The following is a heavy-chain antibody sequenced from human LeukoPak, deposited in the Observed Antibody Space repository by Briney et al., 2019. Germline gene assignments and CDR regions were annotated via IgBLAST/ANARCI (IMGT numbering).Heavy chain of an antibody. Sequence: SVKVSCKASGGTFSSYAIRWVRQAPGQGLEWMGRIIPILGIANYAQKFQGRVTITADKSTSTAYMELSSLRSEDTAVYYCARGAQLRSPFDYWGQGTLVTVSS. CDR2: IIPILGIA. D-gene: IGHD5-18*01. CDR1: GGTFSSYA. CDR3: ARGAQLRSPFDY. V-gene: IGHV1-69*04. J-gene: IGHJ4*02.